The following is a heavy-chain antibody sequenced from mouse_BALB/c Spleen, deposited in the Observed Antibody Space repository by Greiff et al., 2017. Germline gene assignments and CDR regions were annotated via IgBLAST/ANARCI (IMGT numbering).Heavy chain of an antibody. CDR1: GYAFSSYW. CDR3: ARLLSFAY. J-gene: IGHJ3*01. CDR2: IYPGDGDT. Sequence: QVQLQQSGAELVRPGSSVKISCKASGYAFSSYWMNWVKQRPGQGLEWIGQIYPGDGDTNYNGKFKGKATLTADKSSSTAYMQLSSLTSEDSAVYFCARLLSFAYWGQGTLVTVSA. V-gene: IGHV1-80*01. D-gene: IGHD1-1*01.